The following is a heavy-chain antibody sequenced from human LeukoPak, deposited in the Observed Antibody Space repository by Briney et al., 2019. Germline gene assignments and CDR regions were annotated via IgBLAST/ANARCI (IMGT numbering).Heavy chain of an antibody. D-gene: IGHD3-3*01. Sequence: SSETLSLTCAVYGGSFSGYYWSWIRQPPGKGLEWIGEINHSGSTNYNPSLKSRVTISVDTSKNQFSLKLSSVTAADTAVYYCASIPIFGVVIAPTTPDYWGQGTLVTVSS. CDR2: INHSGST. CDR1: GGSFSGYY. CDR3: ASIPIFGVVIAPTTPDY. J-gene: IGHJ4*02. V-gene: IGHV4-34*01.